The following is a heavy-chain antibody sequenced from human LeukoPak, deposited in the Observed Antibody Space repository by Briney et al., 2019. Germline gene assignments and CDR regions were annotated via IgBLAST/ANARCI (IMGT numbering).Heavy chain of an antibody. V-gene: IGHV3-11*01. J-gene: IGHJ4*02. CDR3: ASTGILNKNYYDSSGYYYYVDY. D-gene: IGHD3-22*01. CDR1: GFTFSDYY. CDR2: ISSSGSTI. Sequence: PGGSLRLSCAAPGFTFSDYYMSWNRQAPGKGLEWVSYISSSGSTIYYADSVKGRFTISRDNAKNSLYLQMNSLRAEDTAVYYCASTGILNKNYYDSSGYYYYVDYWGQGTLVTVSS.